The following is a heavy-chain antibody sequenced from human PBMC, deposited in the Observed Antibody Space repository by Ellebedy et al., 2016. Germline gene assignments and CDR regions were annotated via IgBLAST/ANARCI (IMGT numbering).Heavy chain of an antibody. Sequence: SETLSLXXAVYGGSFSGYYWSWIRQPPGKGLEWIGEINHSGSTNYNPSLKSRVTISVDTSKNQFSLKLSSVTAADTAVYYCARQFSSILTGYYGQFDYWGQGTLVTVSS. J-gene: IGHJ4*02. D-gene: IGHD3-9*01. CDR1: GGSFSGYY. CDR3: ARQFSSILTGYYGQFDY. V-gene: IGHV4-34*01. CDR2: INHSGST.